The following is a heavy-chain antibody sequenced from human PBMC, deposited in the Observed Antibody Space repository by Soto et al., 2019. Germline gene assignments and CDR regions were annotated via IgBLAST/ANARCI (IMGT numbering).Heavy chain of an antibody. V-gene: IGHV4-34*01. CDR1: GGPFSDYY. D-gene: IGHD2-2*01. J-gene: IGHJ6*03. Sequence: PSETLSLTCAVYGGPFSDYYWSWIRQPPGKGLEWIGEINDSGRTNYNPSLKNRVTISVDTSKKQFSLKLSSVTAADTAVYYCARKLCSSSSCYVYYYYYMDVWGKGTTVTVSS. CDR3: ARKLCSSSSCYVYYYYYMDV. CDR2: INDSGRT.